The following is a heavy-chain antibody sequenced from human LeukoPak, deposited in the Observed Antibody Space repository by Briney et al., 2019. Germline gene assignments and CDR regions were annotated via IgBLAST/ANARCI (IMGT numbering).Heavy chain of an antibody. CDR2: TYYSGST. Sequence: SETLPLTCTVSGGSISSSSYYWGWIRQPPGKGLEWIGRTYYSGSTYYNPSLESRVNISVDTSKNPFSLKLSSVTAADTAVYYCASAGSYSVDYWGQGTLVTFSS. CDR1: GGSISSSSYY. D-gene: IGHD1-26*01. V-gene: IGHV4-39*01. J-gene: IGHJ4*02. CDR3: ASAGSYSVDY.